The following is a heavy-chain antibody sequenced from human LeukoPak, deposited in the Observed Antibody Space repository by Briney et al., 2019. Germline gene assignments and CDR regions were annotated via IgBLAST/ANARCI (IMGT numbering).Heavy chain of an antibody. J-gene: IGHJ6*03. D-gene: IGHD3/OR15-3a*01. CDR2: INWNGGST. CDR1: GFTFDDYG. Sequence: GGSLRLSCAASGFTFDDYGMSWVRQAPGKGLEWVSGINWNGGSTGYADSVKGRFTISRDNAKNSLYLQMNSLRAEDTALYHCARAAFWTSITGYYYMDVWGKGTTVTVSS. V-gene: IGHV3-20*01. CDR3: ARAAFWTSITGYYYMDV.